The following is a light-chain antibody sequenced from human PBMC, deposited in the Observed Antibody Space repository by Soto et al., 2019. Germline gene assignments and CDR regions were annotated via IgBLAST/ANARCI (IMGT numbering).Light chain of an antibody. CDR2: DAS. Sequence: DVQMTLSPSTLSSSVGDRVTMTCRASQSISSWLAWYQQKPGKAPKLLIYDASSLESGVPSRFSGSGSGTEFTLTISSLQPDDFATYYCQQYNSYSPSWTFGQGTKVDI. V-gene: IGKV1-5*01. CDR1: QSISSW. CDR3: QQYNSYSPSWT. J-gene: IGKJ1*01.